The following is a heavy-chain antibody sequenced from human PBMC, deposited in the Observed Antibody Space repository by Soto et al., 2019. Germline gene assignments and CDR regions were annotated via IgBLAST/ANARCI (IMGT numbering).Heavy chain of an antibody. CDR1: GFTFSSYA. V-gene: IGHV3-64*01. Sequence: EVQLVESGGGLVQPGGSLRLSCAASGFTFSSYAMHWVRQAPGKGLEYVSAISSNGGRTYYANSVKGRFTISRDNSTNTLYLQMGSLRAEDMAVYYCARGPGYYFDYWGQGTLVTVSS. J-gene: IGHJ4*02. CDR3: ARGPGYYFDY. CDR2: ISSNGGRT.